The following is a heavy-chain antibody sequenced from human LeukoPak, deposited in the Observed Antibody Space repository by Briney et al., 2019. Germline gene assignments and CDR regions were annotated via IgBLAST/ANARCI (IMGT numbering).Heavy chain of an antibody. CDR3: AKWGDYDVLTGYYVSDY. V-gene: IGHV3-23*01. CDR1: GFTFSNYA. CDR2: ITGSGGNT. Sequence: GASLRLSCEASGFTFSNYAMSWVRQAPGKGLEWVSAITGSGGNTYYADSVKGRFTISRDNSKNTVFLQMNSLRAKDTAVYYCAKWGDYDVLTGYYVSDYWGQGTLVTVSS. D-gene: IGHD3-9*01. J-gene: IGHJ4*02.